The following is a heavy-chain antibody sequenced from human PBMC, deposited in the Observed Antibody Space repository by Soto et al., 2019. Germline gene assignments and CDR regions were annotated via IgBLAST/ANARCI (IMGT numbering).Heavy chain of an antibody. Sequence: QVQLQESGPGLVKPSQTLSLTCTVSGGSISSGGYYWSWIRQHPGKGLEWIGYIYYSGSTYYNPSLKSRVTISVDTSKNQFSLKLSSVTAADTAVYYCAKTREYSGYALVDYWGQGTLVTVSS. V-gene: IGHV4-31*03. CDR1: GGSISSGGYY. D-gene: IGHD5-12*01. J-gene: IGHJ4*02. CDR2: IYYSGST. CDR3: AKTREYSGYALVDY.